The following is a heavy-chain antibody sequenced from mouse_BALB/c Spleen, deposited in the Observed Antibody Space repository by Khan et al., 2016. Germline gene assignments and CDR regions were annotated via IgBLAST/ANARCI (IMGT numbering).Heavy chain of an antibody. CDR1: GFNIKDTY. D-gene: IGHD1-1*01. CDR2: IDPANGNT. V-gene: IGHV14-3*02. CDR3: AGSSDAY. Sequence: VQLQQSGAELVKPGASVKLSCTASGFNIKDTYMHWVKQRPEQGLEWIGRIDPANGNTKYDPKFQGKATITADTSSNTAYLQLSSLTSADTAVCDCAGSSDAYWGQGTLVTVTA. J-gene: IGHJ3*01.